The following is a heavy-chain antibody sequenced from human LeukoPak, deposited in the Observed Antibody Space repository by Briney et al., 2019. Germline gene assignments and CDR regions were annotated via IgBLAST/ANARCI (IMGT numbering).Heavy chain of an antibody. D-gene: IGHD5-12*01. J-gene: IGHJ2*01. CDR3: TRLLQTGVSGYYFDL. V-gene: IGHV4-59*01. CDR2: IFYSGTI. Sequence: PSETLSLTCTVSGGSINTNYWSWIRQPPGKELEWIAYIFYSGTITYNPSLKSRVSISVDTSKNQFSLKLNSVTAADTAVYYCTRLLQTGVSGYYFDLWGRGTLVTVSS. CDR1: GGSINTNY.